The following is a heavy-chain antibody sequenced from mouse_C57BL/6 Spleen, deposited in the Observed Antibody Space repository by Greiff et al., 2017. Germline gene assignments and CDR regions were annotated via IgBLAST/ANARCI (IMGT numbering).Heavy chain of an antibody. V-gene: IGHV14-1*01. CDR3: TTITTVVHWYFDV. Sequence: VQLKESGAELVRPGASVKLSCSASGFNIKDYYMHWVKQRPEQGLEWIGRIDPEDGDTEYAPKFQGKATMTADTSSNTAYLQLSSLTSEDTAVYYCTTITTVVHWYFDVWGTGTTGTVSS. CDR2: IDPEDGDT. D-gene: IGHD1-1*01. CDR1: GFNIKDYY. J-gene: IGHJ1*03.